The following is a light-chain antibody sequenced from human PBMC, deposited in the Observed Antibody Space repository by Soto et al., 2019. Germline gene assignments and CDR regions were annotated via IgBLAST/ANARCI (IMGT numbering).Light chain of an antibody. Sequence: QSVLTQDASVSGSPAHSITISYTGTTTVVGGYNYVSWYKQHPGKAPKLMIYDVSNRPSGVSNRFSGSKSGNTASLTISGIQAEDEADYYCSAYKSSSTYVFGTGTKVPVL. V-gene: IGLV2-14*01. CDR3: SAYKSSSTYV. CDR2: DVS. CDR1: TTVVGGYNY. J-gene: IGLJ1*01.